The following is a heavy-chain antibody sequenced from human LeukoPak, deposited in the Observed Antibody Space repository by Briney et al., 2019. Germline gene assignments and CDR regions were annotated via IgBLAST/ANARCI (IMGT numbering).Heavy chain of an antibody. CDR1: GFTFSSYN. Sequence: PGGSLRLSCAASGFTFSSYNMNWVRQAPGKGLEWVSSISSSSSYIYYADSVKGRFTISRDNAKNSLYLQMNSLRAEDTAVYYCARRTTGTTRTPTGLYYYMDVWGKGTTVTISS. CDR2: ISSSSSYI. V-gene: IGHV3-21*01. D-gene: IGHD1-1*01. CDR3: ARRTTGTTRTPTGLYYYMDV. J-gene: IGHJ6*03.